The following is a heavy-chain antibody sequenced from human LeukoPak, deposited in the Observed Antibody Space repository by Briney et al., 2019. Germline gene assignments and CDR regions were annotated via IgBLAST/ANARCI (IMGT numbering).Heavy chain of an antibody. Sequence: GGSLRLSCAASGFTFSDYYMSWIRQAPGKGLEWVSYISSSASTIHYADSVKGRFTISRDNAKNSLYLQMNSLRAADTAVYYCAKDLQSAYDAFDIWGQGTMVTVSS. V-gene: IGHV3-11*01. D-gene: IGHD2-2*01. CDR2: ISSSASTI. J-gene: IGHJ3*02. CDR3: AKDLQSAYDAFDI. CDR1: GFTFSDYY.